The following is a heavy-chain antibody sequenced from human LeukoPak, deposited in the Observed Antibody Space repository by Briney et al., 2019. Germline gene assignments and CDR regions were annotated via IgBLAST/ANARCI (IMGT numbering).Heavy chain of an antibody. J-gene: IGHJ6*02. D-gene: IGHD1-26*01. CDR2: INPNSGGT. V-gene: IGHV1-2*02. Sequence: ASVKVSCKASGYTFTGYYMHWVRQAPGRGLEWMGWINPNSGGTNYAQKFQGRVTMTRDTSISTAYMELSRLRSDDTAVYYCATCSGSYYYYGMDVWGQGTTVTVSS. CDR3: ATCSGSYYYYGMDV. CDR1: GYTFTGYY.